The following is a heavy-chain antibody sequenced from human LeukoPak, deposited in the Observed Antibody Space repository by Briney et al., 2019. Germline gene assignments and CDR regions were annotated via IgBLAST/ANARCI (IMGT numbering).Heavy chain of an antibody. Sequence: AASVKVSCKASGYTFTNYGISWVRQAPGQGLEWMGWISAYNGNTNYAQKLQGRVTMTTDTSTSTAYMELRSLRSDDTAVYYCARPQVGQGGSGYLYYYYMDVWGKGTTVTVSS. J-gene: IGHJ6*03. V-gene: IGHV1-18*01. CDR1: GYTFTNYG. CDR3: ARPQVGQGGSGYLYYYYMDV. D-gene: IGHD5-12*01. CDR2: ISAYNGNT.